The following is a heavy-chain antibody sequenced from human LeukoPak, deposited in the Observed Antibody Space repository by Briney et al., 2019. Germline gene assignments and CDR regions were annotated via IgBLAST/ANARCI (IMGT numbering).Heavy chain of an antibody. D-gene: IGHD6-19*01. CDR1: GGSISSYY. V-gene: IGHV4-59*12. Sequence: TSETLSLTCTVSGGSISSYYWSWIRQPPGKGLEWIGYIYYSGSTNYNPSLKSRVTMSVDTSKNQFSLKLSSVTAADTAVYYCAREKAGSSGWYSNVGTRVFEPWGQGTLVTVSS. CDR3: AREKAGSSGWYSNVGTRVFEP. J-gene: IGHJ5*02. CDR2: IYYSGST.